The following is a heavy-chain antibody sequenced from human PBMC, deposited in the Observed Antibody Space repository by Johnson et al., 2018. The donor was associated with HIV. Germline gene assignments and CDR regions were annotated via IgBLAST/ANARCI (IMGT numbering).Heavy chain of an antibody. D-gene: IGHD3-22*01. CDR3: AKGARHYYDSSGLFDI. Sequence: VQLLESGGGVVQPGGSLRLSCATSGFIFSNYGIHWVRQAPGKGLEWVAFTRYDGNDNYYADSVRGRFTISRDKSTTTVYLQMKSLRAEDTAVYYCAKGARHYYDSSGLFDIWGQGTMVTVSS. J-gene: IGHJ3*02. V-gene: IGHV3-30*02. CDR1: GFIFSNYG. CDR2: TRYDGNDN.